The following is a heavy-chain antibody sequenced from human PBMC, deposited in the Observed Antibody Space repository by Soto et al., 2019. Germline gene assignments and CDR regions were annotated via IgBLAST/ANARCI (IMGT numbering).Heavy chain of an antibody. CDR1: GYTFTSYG. Sequence: ASVKVSCKASGYTFTSYGISWVRQAPGQGLEWMGWISAYNGNTNYAQKLQGRVTMTTDTSTSTAYMELRSLRSDDTAVYYCARDNRLIFGVVNYGMDVWGQGTTVTVSS. CDR2: ISAYNGNT. D-gene: IGHD3-3*01. V-gene: IGHV1-18*01. J-gene: IGHJ6*02. CDR3: ARDNRLIFGVVNYGMDV.